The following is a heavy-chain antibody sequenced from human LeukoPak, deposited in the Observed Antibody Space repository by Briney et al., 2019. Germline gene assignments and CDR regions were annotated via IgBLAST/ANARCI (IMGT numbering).Heavy chain of an antibody. CDR1: AFTFSDYS. Sequence: GGSLRLSCAASAFTFSDYSMNWVRRAPGKGLEWISYISGRSSTIYYADSVRGRFTISRDNAKNSMYLQMNSLRAEDAAVYYCARDRLTSGSYFFDYWGQGTLVTVSS. V-gene: IGHV3-48*01. D-gene: IGHD1-26*01. J-gene: IGHJ4*02. CDR3: ARDRLTSGSYFFDY. CDR2: ISGRSSTI.